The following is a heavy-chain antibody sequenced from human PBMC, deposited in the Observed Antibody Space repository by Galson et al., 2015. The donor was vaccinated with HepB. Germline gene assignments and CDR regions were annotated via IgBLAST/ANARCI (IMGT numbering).Heavy chain of an antibody. Sequence: SLRLSCAASGFTFSTYSMNWVRQAPGKGLAWVASISSSRKYIYYADAVKGRFTISRDNAKNSLYLQMNSLRAEDTAVYYCASEREKMLGAGSATHDYWGQGTLVTVSS. CDR3: ASEREKMLGAGSATHDY. D-gene: IGHD6-19*01. J-gene: IGHJ4*02. CDR1: GFTFSTYS. V-gene: IGHV3-21*01. CDR2: ISSSRKYI.